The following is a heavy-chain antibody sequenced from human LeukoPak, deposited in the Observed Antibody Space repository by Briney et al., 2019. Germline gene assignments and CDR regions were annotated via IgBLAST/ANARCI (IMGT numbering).Heavy chain of an antibody. CDR3: AKTGLMRYYYDSSGYSHFYY. D-gene: IGHD3-22*01. Sequence: GRSLRLSCAASGFTFSSYGMHRVRQAPGKGLEWVEVISYDGSNKYYADSVKGRFTISRDNSKNTLYLQMNSLRAEDTAVYYCAKTGLMRYYYDSSGYSHFYYWGQGTLVTVSS. CDR1: GFTFSSYG. V-gene: IGHV3-30*18. CDR2: ISYDGSNK. J-gene: IGHJ4*02.